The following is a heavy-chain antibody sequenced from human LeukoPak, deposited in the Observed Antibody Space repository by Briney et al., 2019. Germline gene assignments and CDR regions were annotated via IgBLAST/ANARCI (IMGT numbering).Heavy chain of an antibody. Sequence: GGSLRLSCAASGFTFSSYGMHWVRQAPGKGLEWVAVIWYDGSNKKYADSVKGRFTISRDNSKNTLYLQMNSLRAQDTAVYYCATLATVTAEYDFWGQGTLVTVSS. D-gene: IGHD4-11*01. CDR3: ATLATVTAEYDF. CDR1: GFTFSSYG. J-gene: IGHJ4*02. CDR2: IWYDGSNK. V-gene: IGHV3-33*01.